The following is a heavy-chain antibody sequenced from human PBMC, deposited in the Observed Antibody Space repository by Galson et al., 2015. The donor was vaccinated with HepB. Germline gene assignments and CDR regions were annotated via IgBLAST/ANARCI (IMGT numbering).Heavy chain of an antibody. CDR2: IIPIFGTA. CDR3: ARDAGSSTRGSCYYYYMDV. J-gene: IGHJ6*03. D-gene: IGHD2-2*01. Sequence: SVKVSCKASGGTFSSYAISWVRQAPGQGLEWMGGIIPIFGTANYAQKFQGRVTITADESTSTAYMELSSLRSEDTAVYYCARDAGSSTRGSCYYYYMDVWGKGTTVTVSS. CDR1: GGTFSSYA. V-gene: IGHV1-69*13.